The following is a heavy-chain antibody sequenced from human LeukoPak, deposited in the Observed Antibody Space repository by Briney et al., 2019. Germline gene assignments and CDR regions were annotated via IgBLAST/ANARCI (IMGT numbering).Heavy chain of an antibody. Sequence: PSETLSLTCAVSGDSVSFSYWSWIRQPPGKRLEWIGYVFHTGDSNCNPSLKRRVTMSLDTSKNQLSLRLTSVTAADTAVYYCARHPFATPFDRWGRGTLVTVSS. J-gene: IGHJ5*02. D-gene: IGHD2-15*01. CDR1: GDSVSFSY. CDR3: ARHPFATPFDR. V-gene: IGHV4-59*08. CDR2: VFHTGDS.